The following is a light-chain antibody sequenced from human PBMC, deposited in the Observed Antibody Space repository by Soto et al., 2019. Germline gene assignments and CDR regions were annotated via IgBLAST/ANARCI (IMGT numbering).Light chain of an antibody. CDR3: QQRSNLPT. V-gene: IGKV3-11*01. CDR2: DAS. Sequence: EIVLTQSPATLSLSPGERATLSCRASQSVSSYLAWYQQKPGQAPRLLIYDASNRATGIPARFSGSGSGTDFTLTISSLEAEDFAVYYCQQRSNLPTFGGATKVEIK. J-gene: IGKJ4*01. CDR1: QSVSSY.